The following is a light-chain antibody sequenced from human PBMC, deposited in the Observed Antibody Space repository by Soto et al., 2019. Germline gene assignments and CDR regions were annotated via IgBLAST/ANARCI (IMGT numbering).Light chain of an antibody. V-gene: IGKV1-39*01. CDR1: QSISSY. CDR3: QQSYSTPRT. J-gene: IGKJ2*01. CDR2: AAS. Sequence: DIQMTQSPSSLSASVGDRVTITCRASQSISSYLNWYQQKPGKAPKLLIYAASSLQSGVPSRFCGSGSATDFTLTISSLQPEDFATDDCQQSYSTPRTFGQGTKLEIK.